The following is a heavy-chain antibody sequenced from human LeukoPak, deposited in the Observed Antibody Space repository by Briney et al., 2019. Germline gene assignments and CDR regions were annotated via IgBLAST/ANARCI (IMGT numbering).Heavy chain of an antibody. CDR1: GGTFSSYA. Sequence: GASVTVSCKASGGTFSSYAISWVRQAPGQGLEWMGGIIPIFGTANYAQKFQGRVTITADESTSTAYMELSSLRSEDTAVYYCARCLGYCSSTSCYRGRSCFDYWGQGTLVTVPS. CDR2: IIPIFGTA. V-gene: IGHV1-69*01. J-gene: IGHJ4*02. CDR3: ARCLGYCSSTSCYRGRSCFDY. D-gene: IGHD2-2*02.